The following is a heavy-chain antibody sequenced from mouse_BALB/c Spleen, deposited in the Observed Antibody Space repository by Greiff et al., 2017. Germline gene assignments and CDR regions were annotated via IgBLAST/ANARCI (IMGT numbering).Heavy chain of an antibody. CDR1: GFTFSDFS. CDR3: ARDVYYDYGGFAY. V-gene: IGHV7-1*02. Sequence: EVKLMESGGGLVQPGGSLRLSCATSGFTFSDFSMAWVRQPPGKRLEWIAASRNKANDYTTEYSASVKGRFIVSRDTSQSILYLQMNALRAEDTAIYYCARDVYYDYGGFAYWGQGTLVTVSA. CDR2: SRNKANDYTT. D-gene: IGHD2-4*01. J-gene: IGHJ3*01.